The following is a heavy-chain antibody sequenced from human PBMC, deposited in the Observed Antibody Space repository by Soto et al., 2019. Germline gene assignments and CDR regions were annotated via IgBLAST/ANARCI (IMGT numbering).Heavy chain of an antibody. D-gene: IGHD3-10*01. J-gene: IGHJ4*02. V-gene: IGHV4-31*03. CDR1: GGALSSGYHY. CDR2: IYYSGSY. CDR3: ARGVGIKWFFSYFES. Sequence: QVQLQESGPGLVKPSQTLSLTCTVSGGALSSGYHYWSRIRQHPGKGLEWIAYIYYSGSYYYNPFFKRRLIISLFASRNQMSLQLTSLTAADTAVYCCARGVGIKWFFSYFESCGEGTLVSIAS.